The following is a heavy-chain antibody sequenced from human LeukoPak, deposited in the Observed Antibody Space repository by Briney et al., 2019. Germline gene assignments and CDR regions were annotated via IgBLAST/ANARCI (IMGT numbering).Heavy chain of an antibody. Sequence: SGPTLVKPTQTLTLTCTCSGFSLSTSGVGVGWIRQPPGKALEWLALIYWNDDKYYSPSLKSTLTINKDTSKNQVVLTMTNMDPVDTGTYYCAHRAATSFGYWGQGTLVTVSS. V-gene: IGHV2-5*01. J-gene: IGHJ4*02. CDR3: AHRAATSFGY. D-gene: IGHD6-25*01. CDR2: IYWNDDK. CDR1: GFSLSTSGVG.